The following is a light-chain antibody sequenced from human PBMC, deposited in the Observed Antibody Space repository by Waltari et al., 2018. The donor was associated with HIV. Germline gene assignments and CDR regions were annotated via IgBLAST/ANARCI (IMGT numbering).Light chain of an antibody. V-gene: IGKV1-39*01. Sequence: IQVTQSPSSLSASLGDTVVITCRASQAITTYLNCYQQKADKPPVLLVYSASTLQTGAPSRFRGSGSGRDFTLSISGLQPEDFATYFCQQSYESPFNFGPGTK. J-gene: IGKJ3*01. CDR2: SAS. CDR3: QQSYESPFN. CDR1: QAITTY.